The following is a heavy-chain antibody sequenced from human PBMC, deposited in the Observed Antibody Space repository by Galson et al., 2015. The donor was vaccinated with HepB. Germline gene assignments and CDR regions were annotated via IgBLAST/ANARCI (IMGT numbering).Heavy chain of an antibody. CDR2: IYHSGTT. CDR3: ARPRGFEGFDP. D-gene: IGHD3-10*01. CDR1: GYSISSGYY. V-gene: IGHV4-38-2*02. Sequence: LSLTCTVSGYSISSGYYWGWIRQPPGKGLEWIASIYHSGTTYYNPSLKSRVTISVDTSKNQFSLKLNSVTAADTAVYYCARPRGFEGFDPWGQGTLVTVSS. J-gene: IGHJ5*02.